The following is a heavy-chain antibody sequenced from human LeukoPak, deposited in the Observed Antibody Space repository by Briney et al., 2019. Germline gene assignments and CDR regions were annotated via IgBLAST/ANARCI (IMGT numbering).Heavy chain of an antibody. CDR2: IYYSGST. V-gene: IGHV4-59*07. D-gene: IGHD1-26*01. CDR3: ARGLLVGNTGYYFDY. J-gene: IGHJ4*02. CDR1: GGSISGYY. Sequence: SDTLSLTCTVSGGSISGYYWTWLRQPPGKGLEWIGYIYYSGSTNYHPSLKSRVTLSVDTSKKQFSLKLSSVTAADTAVYYCARGLLVGNTGYYFDYWGQGTLVTVSS.